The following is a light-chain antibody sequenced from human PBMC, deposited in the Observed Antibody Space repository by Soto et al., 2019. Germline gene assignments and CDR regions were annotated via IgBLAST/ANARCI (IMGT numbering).Light chain of an antibody. Sequence: DIQMSQSPSSVSASVGDRFTITCGASQAISSWLAWYQQKPGTAPKLLIFPASSLQTGVPSRFRGSGSGTEFTLTISSLQPEDFETYYCQQASSFPPTFGQGTRLEIK. CDR2: PAS. CDR1: QAISSW. CDR3: QQASSFPPT. V-gene: IGKV1D-12*01. J-gene: IGKJ5*01.